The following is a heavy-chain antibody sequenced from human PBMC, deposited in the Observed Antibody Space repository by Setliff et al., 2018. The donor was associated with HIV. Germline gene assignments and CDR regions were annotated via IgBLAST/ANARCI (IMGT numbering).Heavy chain of an antibody. CDR1: GFIFSDYY. CDR3: IVGASRDAFDI. J-gene: IGHJ3*02. D-gene: IGHD1-26*01. CDR2: INGDGSIL. V-gene: IGHV3-74*01. Sequence: LRLSCAASGFIFSDYYMHWVRQAPGKGLVWVSRINGDGSILGYADSVKGRFTISRDNPKNTLYLQMNSLRSEDTALYYCIVGASRDAFDIWGQGTMVTVSS.